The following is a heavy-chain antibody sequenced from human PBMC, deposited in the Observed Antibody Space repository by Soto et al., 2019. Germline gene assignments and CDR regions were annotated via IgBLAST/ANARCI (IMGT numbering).Heavy chain of an antibody. CDR2: KHHSGST. CDR1: GGSINNGYW. D-gene: IGHD6-19*01. Sequence: QVHLQESGPGLVKPSGTLSLTCGVSGGSINNGYWWTWVRQPPGKGLEWIGEKHHSGSTNYNLSLKSRVSISLAKPKNQFSLILSSVTAADTAVYYCAYSSGWWRLDVWGQGTTVTVSS. V-gene: IGHV4-4*02. CDR3: AYSSGWWRLDV. J-gene: IGHJ6*02.